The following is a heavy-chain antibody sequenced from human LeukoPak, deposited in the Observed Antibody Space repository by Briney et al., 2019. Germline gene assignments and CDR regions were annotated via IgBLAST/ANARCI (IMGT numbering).Heavy chain of an antibody. D-gene: IGHD3-22*01. CDR3: ASGTTYYYDSSGYCYVRYFDY. Sequence: SETLSLTCTVSGGSISSYYRSSIRQPPGKGLEWIGYIYYSGTTNYNSSLKIRVIISVDTSKNQFSLKLSSVTAADTAVYCCASGTTYYYDSSGYCYVRYFDYWGQGTLVTVSS. CDR1: GGSISSYY. CDR2: IYYSGTT. V-gene: IGHV4-59*01. J-gene: IGHJ4*02.